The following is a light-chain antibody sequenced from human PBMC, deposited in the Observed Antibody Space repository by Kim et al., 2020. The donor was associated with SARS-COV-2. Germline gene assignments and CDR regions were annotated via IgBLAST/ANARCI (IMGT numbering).Light chain of an antibody. CDR3: ASWDDGLDGPV. Sequence: GQSVTISCSGIMSNIGNNFVYWYQQLPGAAPKLLVYRNHERPSGVPDRFSGSKSDTSASLAITGLRSADEADYYCASWDDGLDGPVFGGGTQLTVL. CDR1: MSNIGNNF. J-gene: IGLJ3*02. V-gene: IGLV1-47*01. CDR2: RNH.